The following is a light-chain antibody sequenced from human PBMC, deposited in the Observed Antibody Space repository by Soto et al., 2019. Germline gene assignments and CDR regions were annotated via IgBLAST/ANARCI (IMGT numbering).Light chain of an antibody. J-gene: IGKJ4*01. Sequence: EIVMTPSPASVSVSPGERATLSCRASQSVSANLAWYQQKFGQAPRLLIYGASTRATGIAARFSGSGSGTEFTLTISSLQSEDFAVYYCQQYNDWPLTFGGGTKVDIK. CDR1: QSVSAN. CDR2: GAS. V-gene: IGKV3D-15*01. CDR3: QQYNDWPLT.